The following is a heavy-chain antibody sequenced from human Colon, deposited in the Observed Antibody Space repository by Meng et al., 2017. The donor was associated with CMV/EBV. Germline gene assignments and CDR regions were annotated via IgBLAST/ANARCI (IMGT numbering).Heavy chain of an antibody. Sequence: GESLKISCKTSGYTFAAHWIGWVRQMPGEDLQWMGMIHCGDSRTIYSPLLQGQVTMSVDRSISTAYLQLTSLQTSDSAMYYCARHFDASWFGYWGQGTLVTVSS. CDR3: ARHFDASWFGY. CDR2: IHCGDSRT. J-gene: IGHJ4*02. CDR1: GYTFAAHW. D-gene: IGHD3-9*01. V-gene: IGHV5-51*01.